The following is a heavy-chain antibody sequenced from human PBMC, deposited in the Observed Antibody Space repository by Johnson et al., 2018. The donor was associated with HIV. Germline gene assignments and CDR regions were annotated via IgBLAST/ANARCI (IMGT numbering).Heavy chain of an antibody. CDR1: GFTFSDYY. CDR2: VNPNGGTT. CDR3: ARDPLAYDNFWSGSLHAFDI. Sequence: MQLVESGGGLVQPGGSLRLSCAASGFTFSDYYMNCVRQAPGNGLELVGQVNPNGGTTYLIDSGKDRFNISRDNAKNTLHLQMNSLKTEDTAVYYCARDPLAYDNFWSGSLHAFDIWGQGTKVTVSS. J-gene: IGHJ3*02. D-gene: IGHD3-3*01. V-gene: IGHV3-25*04.